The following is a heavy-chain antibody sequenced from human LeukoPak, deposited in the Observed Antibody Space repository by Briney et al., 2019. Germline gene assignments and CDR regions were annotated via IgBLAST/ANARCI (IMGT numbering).Heavy chain of an antibody. CDR2: INPNSGGT. V-gene: IGHV1-2*02. J-gene: IGHJ4*02. Sequence: EASVKVSCKASGYTFTAYYMHWVRQAPGQGLEWMGWINPNSGGTNYAQKFQGRVTMTRDTSISTAYMELSRLRSDDTAVYYCARDRYYDILTGYYNWGQGTLVTVSS. D-gene: IGHD3-9*01. CDR3: ARDRYYDILTGYYN. CDR1: GYTFTAYY.